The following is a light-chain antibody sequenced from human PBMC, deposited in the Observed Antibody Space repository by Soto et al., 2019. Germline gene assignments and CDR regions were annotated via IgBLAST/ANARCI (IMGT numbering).Light chain of an antibody. J-gene: IGLJ1*01. Sequence: QSVLTQPPSASVTPGQRVTISCSGSNSNIGSNTVNWYQQLPGTAPKLLIYYDNLRPSGVPDRISGSKSGTSASLSISGLQSDDEADYYCAEWDDSLNGRVFGTGTKVTVL. CDR1: NSNIGSNT. V-gene: IGLV1-44*01. CDR2: YDN. CDR3: AEWDDSLNGRV.